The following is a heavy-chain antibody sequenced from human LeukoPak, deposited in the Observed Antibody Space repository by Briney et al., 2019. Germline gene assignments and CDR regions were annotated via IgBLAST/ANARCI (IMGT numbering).Heavy chain of an antibody. D-gene: IGHD6-19*01. CDR3: AKDPWNTAVANTNGWFDP. J-gene: IGHJ5*02. CDR1: GFTFSSYA. Sequence: QPGGSLRLSCAASGFTFSSYAMSWVRRAPGKGLEWVSSISGSGGNTYYAQSVKGRFSISRDNSKNTLNLQMDSLRADDTALYFCAKDPWNTAVANTNGWFDPWGQGTLVTVPS. V-gene: IGHV3-23*01. CDR2: ISGSGGNT.